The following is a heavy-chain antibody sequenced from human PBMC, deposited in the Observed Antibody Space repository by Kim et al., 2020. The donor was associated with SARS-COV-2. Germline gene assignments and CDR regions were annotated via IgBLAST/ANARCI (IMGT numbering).Heavy chain of an antibody. CDR1: GYSFYNYY. Sequence: GESLKISCEASGYSFYNYYIAWVRQVPGKGLDYLGIIYPDDSETTYGPSYQGQFVISVDKSRNTAFLPWPSLRSSHSGIYFCARPAHPGTYMDAFDLCGQ. J-gene: IGHJ3*01. D-gene: IGHD1-1*01. V-gene: IGHV5-51*01. CDR2: IYPDDSET. CDR3: ARPAHPGTYMDAFDL.